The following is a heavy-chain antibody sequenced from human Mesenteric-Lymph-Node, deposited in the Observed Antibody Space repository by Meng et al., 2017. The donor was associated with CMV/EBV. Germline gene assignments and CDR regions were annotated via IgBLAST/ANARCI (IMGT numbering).Heavy chain of an antibody. CDR1: GGSFSGYY. Sequence: ETLSLTCAVYGGSFSGYYWSWIRQPPGKGLGWVSVIYSGGSSTYYADSVKGRFTISRDNSKNTLYLQMNSLRAEDTAVYYCAKDRVLDYWGQGTLVTVSS. CDR3: AKDRVLDY. D-gene: IGHD1-1*01. V-gene: IGHV3-23*03. CDR2: IYSGGSST. J-gene: IGHJ4*02.